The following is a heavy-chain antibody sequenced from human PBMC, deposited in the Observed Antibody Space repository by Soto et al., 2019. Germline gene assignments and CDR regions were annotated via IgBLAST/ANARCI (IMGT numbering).Heavy chain of an antibody. J-gene: IGHJ5*02. CDR1: GGYFSGYY. D-gene: IGHD3-16*01. CDR3: ARGTYGFGYLWAFWFDP. V-gene: IGHV4-34*01. CDR2: INHSGST. Sequence: QVQLQQWGAGLLKPSETLSLTCAVYGGYFSGYYWSWIRQPPGKGLEWIGEINHSGSTNYNPSLKSRVTISVDTSNNQCSLKLSSVTAADTAVYYLARGTYGFGYLWAFWFDPWGQGTLVTVSS.